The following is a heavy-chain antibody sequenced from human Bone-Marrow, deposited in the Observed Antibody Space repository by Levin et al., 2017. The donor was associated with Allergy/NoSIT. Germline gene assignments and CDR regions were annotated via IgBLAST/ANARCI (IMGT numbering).Heavy chain of an antibody. CDR2: INPTDSSA. J-gene: IGHJ6*02. V-gene: IGHV1-46*01. CDR3: AREIMVDTAMSDFYYYGMDV. D-gene: IGHD5-18*01. Sequence: ASVKVSCKASGRGHTLTMNYIHWVRQVRGHGLEWMGRINPTDSSARYEQKFQGRVTMTRDTSTSTVYMELSSLRSEDTAVYYCAREIMVDTAMSDFYYYGMDVWGQGTTVTVSS. CDR1: GRGHTLTMNY.